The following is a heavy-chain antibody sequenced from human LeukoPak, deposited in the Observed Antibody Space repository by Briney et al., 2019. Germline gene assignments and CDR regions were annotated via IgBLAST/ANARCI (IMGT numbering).Heavy chain of an antibody. CDR3: AKDLWNYYDSSGCDY. V-gene: IGHV3-23*01. Sequence: GGSLRLSCAASGFTFSSYAMSWVRQAPGKGLEWVSAISGSGGSTYYADSVKGRFTISRDNSKNTLYLQMNSLRAEDTAVYYCAKDLWNYYDSSGCDYWGQGTLVTVSS. D-gene: IGHD3-22*01. J-gene: IGHJ4*02. CDR1: GFTFSSYA. CDR2: ISGSGGST.